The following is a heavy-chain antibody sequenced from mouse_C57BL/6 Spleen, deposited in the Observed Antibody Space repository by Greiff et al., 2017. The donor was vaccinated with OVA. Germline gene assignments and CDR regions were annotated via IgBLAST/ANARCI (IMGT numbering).Heavy chain of an antibody. J-gene: IGHJ4*01. D-gene: IGHD3-2*02. V-gene: IGHV1-55*01. CDR1: GYTFTSYW. CDR3: AKDSSGYVGAMDY. Sequence: QVQLQQSGAELVKPGASVKMSCKASGYTFTSYWITWVKQRPGQGLEWIGDIYPGSGSTNYNEKFKSKATLTVDTSSSTAYMQLSSLTSEDSAVYYCAKDSSGYVGAMDYWGQGTSVTVSS. CDR2: IYPGSGST.